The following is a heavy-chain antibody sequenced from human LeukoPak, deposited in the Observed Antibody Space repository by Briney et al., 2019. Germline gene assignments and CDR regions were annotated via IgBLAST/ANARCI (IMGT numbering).Heavy chain of an antibody. D-gene: IGHD3-10*01. Sequence: SETLSLTCNVSRGSITSYSWTWIRQPVGKGLEWIGRIFVGGRTNYNPSLKSRVTLSIDTSKNQFSLNVKSVIAADAAVYYCCYGSGTFFNDAFDFWGQGTMVTVSS. CDR3: CYGSGTFFNDAFDF. J-gene: IGHJ3*01. V-gene: IGHV4-4*07. CDR2: IFVGGRT. CDR1: RGSITSYS.